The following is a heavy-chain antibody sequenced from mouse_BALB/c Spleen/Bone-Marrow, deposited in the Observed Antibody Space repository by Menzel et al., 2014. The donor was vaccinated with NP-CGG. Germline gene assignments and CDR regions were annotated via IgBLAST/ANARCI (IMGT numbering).Heavy chain of an antibody. CDR3: ARLGGYGPYFDY. D-gene: IGHD1-1*02. V-gene: IGHV3-8*02. CDR2: ISYSGST. CDR1: GDSITSGY. Sequence: VQLKESGPSLVKPSQTLSLTCSVTGDSITSGYWNWIRKFPGNKLEYMGYISYSGSTYFNPSLKSRISITRDTSKNQNYLQLNSVTTEDTATYYCARLGGYGPYFDYWGQGTTLTVSS. J-gene: IGHJ2*01.